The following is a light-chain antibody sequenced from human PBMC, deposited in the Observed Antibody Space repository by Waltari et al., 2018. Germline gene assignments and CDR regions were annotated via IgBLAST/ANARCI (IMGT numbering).Light chain of an antibody. V-gene: IGLV2-11*01. CDR1: GGAVRGSSH. Sequence: QSALTQPRPVSGSPGQSVTISCTGTGGAVRGSSHVSWYQQHPGKAPKLIIYDIYKRPSGVPDRFSGSKSDNTASLTISGLQAEDEADFFCCAFAATPLFGGGTKLTVL. CDR2: DIY. J-gene: IGLJ3*02. CDR3: CAFAATPL.